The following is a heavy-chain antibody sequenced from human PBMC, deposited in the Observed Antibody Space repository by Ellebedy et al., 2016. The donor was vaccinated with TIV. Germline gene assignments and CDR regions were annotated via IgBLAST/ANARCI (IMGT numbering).Heavy chain of an antibody. J-gene: IGHJ3*02. CDR1: GFMFNKYA. V-gene: IGHV3-21*01. CDR3: ARDGIDAFDI. D-gene: IGHD1-14*01. Sequence: GESLKISCAASGFMFNKYALSWVRQAPGKGLEWVSSISSSSTYIYYADSVKGRFTISRDNAKNSLYLQMNSLRAEDTAVYYCARDGIDAFDIWGQGTMVTVSS. CDR2: ISSSSTYI.